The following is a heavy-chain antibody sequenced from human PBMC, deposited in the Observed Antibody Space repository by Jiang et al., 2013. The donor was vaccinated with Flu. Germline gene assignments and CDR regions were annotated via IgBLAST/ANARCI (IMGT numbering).Heavy chain of an antibody. CDR3: ARAREGYDSSGYYRHTDWFDP. D-gene: IGHD3-22*01. V-gene: IGHV3-23*01. CDR2: ISGSSGGT. Sequence: PGGSLRLSCAASGFTFSSYALTWVRQAPGKGLEWVSSISGSSGGTYYADSVKGRFTISRDNSKSTVYLQMNSLRAEDTAVYYCARAREGYDSSGYYRHTDWFDPWGQGTLVTVSS. J-gene: IGHJ5*02. CDR1: GFTFSSYA.